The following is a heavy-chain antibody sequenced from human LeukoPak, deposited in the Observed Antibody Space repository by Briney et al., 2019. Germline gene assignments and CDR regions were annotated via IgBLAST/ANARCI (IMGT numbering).Heavy chain of an antibody. CDR3: ASGALVVPAAI. J-gene: IGHJ4*02. CDR2: ISYDGSNK. D-gene: IGHD2-2*02. V-gene: IGHV3-30-3*01. Sequence: PGGSLRLSCAASGFTFSSYAMHWVRQAPGKGLEWVAVISYDGSNKYYADSVKGRFTISRDNSKNTLYLQMNSLRAEDTAVYYCASGALVVPAAIWGQGTLVTVSS. CDR1: GFTFSSYA.